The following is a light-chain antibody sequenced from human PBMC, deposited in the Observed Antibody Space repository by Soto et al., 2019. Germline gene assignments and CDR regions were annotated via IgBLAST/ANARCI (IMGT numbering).Light chain of an antibody. J-gene: IGKJ1*01. CDR1: QGIRNE. CDR2: AAS. Sequence: AIQMTQSPSSLSATIGDRVTINCRASQGIRNELGWYQQKPGKAPILLIYAASSLQSGVPSRFSGSGSGTDFTLTISSLQPEDFATYYCLQDYSYPRTFGQGTKVDIK. CDR3: LQDYSYPRT. V-gene: IGKV1-6*01.